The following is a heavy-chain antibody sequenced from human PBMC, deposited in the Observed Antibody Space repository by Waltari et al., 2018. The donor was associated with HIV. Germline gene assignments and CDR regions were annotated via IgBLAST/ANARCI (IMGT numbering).Heavy chain of an antibody. CDR2: SIPIFDTS. J-gene: IGHJ3*02. D-gene: IGHD3-22*01. V-gene: IGHV1-69*12. CDR3: ARELKQLSPQDYDSPPRGFDI. Sequence: QVQLVQSGAEVKKPGSSVKVSCKASGGTFSSYAISWMRQAPGQGLEWMGGSIPIFDTSNYAQKFQGRVTITADESTSTAYMELSSLRSDDTAVYYCARELKQLSPQDYDSPPRGFDIWGQGTMVTVSS. CDR1: GGTFSSYA.